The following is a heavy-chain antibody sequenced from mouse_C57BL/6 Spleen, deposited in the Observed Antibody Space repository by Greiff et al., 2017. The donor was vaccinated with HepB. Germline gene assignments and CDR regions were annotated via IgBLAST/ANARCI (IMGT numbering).Heavy chain of an antibody. Sequence: QVQLQQSGPGLVQPSQSLSITCTVSGFSLTSYGVHWVRQSPGKGLEWLGVIWSGGSTDYNAAFISRLSISKDNSKSQVFFKMNSLQADDTAIYYCARNWRYYGCLDYWGQGTTLTVSS. CDR3: ARNWRYYGCLDY. V-gene: IGHV2-2*01. J-gene: IGHJ2*01. CDR1: GFSLTSYG. D-gene: IGHD1-1*01. CDR2: IWSGGST.